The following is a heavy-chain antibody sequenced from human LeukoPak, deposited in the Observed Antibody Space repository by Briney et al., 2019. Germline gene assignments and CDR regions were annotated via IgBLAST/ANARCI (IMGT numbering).Heavy chain of an antibody. D-gene: IGHD2-8*01. Sequence: GGSLRLSCAASGFTFRNYNMNWVRQAPGKGLEWVSSISESSSFIQYADSLKGRFAISRDNAKNSLYLQMNSLRAEDTAVYYCARQRGYCSSGVCRGWFDPWRQGTLVTVSS. CDR2: ISESSSFI. V-gene: IGHV3-21*01. CDR1: GFTFRNYN. J-gene: IGHJ5*02. CDR3: ARQRGYCSSGVCRGWFDP.